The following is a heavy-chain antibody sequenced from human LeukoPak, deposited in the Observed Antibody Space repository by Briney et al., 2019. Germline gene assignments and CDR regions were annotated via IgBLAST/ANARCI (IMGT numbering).Heavy chain of an antibody. V-gene: IGHV3-23*01. CDR1: GFTFSSYA. D-gene: IGHD3-22*01. Sequence: GGSLRPSCAASGFTFSSYAMSWVRQAPGKGLEWVSAISGSGGSTYYADSVKGRFTSSRDNCKSTLYLEMNSWRAEDTAVYYCAKVPARGIAVVSPIDYWGEGALLTVSS. CDR2: ISGSGGST. J-gene: IGHJ4*02. CDR3: AKVPARGIAVVSPIDY.